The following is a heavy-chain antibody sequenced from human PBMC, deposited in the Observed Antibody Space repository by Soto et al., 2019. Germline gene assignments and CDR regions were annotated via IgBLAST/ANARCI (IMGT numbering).Heavy chain of an antibody. CDR2: IIPIFGTA. J-gene: IGHJ4*02. Sequence: QVQLVQPGAEVKKPGSSVKVSCKASGGTFSSYATSWVRQAPGQGLEWMGGIIPIFGTANYAQKFQGRVTITADKSTSTAYMELSSLRSEDTAVYYCARCSWDSSSWVRPGGWYTYYFDYWGQGTLVTVSS. CDR1: GGTFSSYA. CDR3: ARCSWDSSSWVRPGGWYTYYFDY. V-gene: IGHV1-69*06. D-gene: IGHD6-13*01.